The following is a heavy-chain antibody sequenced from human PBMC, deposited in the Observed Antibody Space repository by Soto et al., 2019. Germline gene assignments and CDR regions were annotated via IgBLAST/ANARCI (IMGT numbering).Heavy chain of an antibody. CDR1: GGSIRSGPYS. CDR2: FYYSGST. CDR3: ARLGGYCTITSCYGYYGMDV. V-gene: IGHV4-39*01. Sequence: SETLSLTCTVSGGSIRSGPYSWGWIRQPPGKGLEWIGTFYYSGSTYYNPSLESRVTISVDTSKNQFSLKVSSVTAADTAVYYCARLGGYCTITSCYGYYGMDVWGQGTTVT. D-gene: IGHD2-2*01. J-gene: IGHJ6*02.